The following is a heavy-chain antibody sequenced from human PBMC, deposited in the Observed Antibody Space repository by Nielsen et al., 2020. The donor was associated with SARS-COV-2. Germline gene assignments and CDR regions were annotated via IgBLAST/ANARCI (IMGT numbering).Heavy chain of an antibody. V-gene: IGHV1-8*01. CDR1: GYTFTSYD. CDR3: ARGSSTVTTSDY. CDR2: MNPNSDNT. Sequence: SVKVSCKASGYTFTSYDINWVRQATGQGLEWMGWMNPNSDNTGYAQKFQGRVTMTRNTSISTAYMELSSLRSEYTAVYYCARGSSTVTTSDYWGQGTLVTFSS. J-gene: IGHJ4*02. D-gene: IGHD4-17*01.